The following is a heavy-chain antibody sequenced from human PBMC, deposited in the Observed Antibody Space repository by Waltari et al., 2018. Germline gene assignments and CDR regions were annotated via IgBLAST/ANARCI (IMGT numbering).Heavy chain of an antibody. CDR2: IIPLFGTA. J-gene: IGHJ4*02. D-gene: IGHD3-22*01. CDR1: GGTFSNYA. CDR3: ARDSSGYYDSTGYYWDYFDY. V-gene: IGHV1-69*01. Sequence: QVQLVQSGAEVKKPGSSVKVSCKASGGTFSNYAISWVRQAPGQGLEWMGVIIPLFGTANYAQKFQGRVTITADEFTSTAYMELSSLRSEDTAVYHCARDSSGYYDSTGYYWDYFDYWGQGTLVTVSS.